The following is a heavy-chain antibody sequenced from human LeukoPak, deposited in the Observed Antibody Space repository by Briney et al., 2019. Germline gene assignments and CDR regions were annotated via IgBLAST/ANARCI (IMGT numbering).Heavy chain of an antibody. D-gene: IGHD1-26*01. J-gene: IGHJ5*02. Sequence: ASVKVSCKASGYTYTGYYMHWVRQAPGQGLVWMGRINPNSGGTNSAQKFQGRVTMTRDTSISTAYMELSRLTSDDTAVYYCARGELVGLGATSAGWFDPWGQGTLVTVSS. CDR2: INPNSGGT. CDR3: ARGELVGLGATSAGWFDP. V-gene: IGHV1-2*06. CDR1: GYTYTGYY.